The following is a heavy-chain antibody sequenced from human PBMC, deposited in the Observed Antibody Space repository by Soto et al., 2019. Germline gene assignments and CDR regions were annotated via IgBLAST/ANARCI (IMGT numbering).Heavy chain of an antibody. J-gene: IGHJ5*02. Sequence: ELQLVQSGGGLVQPGGSLRLSCAASGFAFSNYWMHCVRQAPGKGLVWVSRINGDGSSTSYADSVRGRFTISRDNAENALYLQMNSLSPEDTALYYCARFRVDGDPVPWGQGTLVTVSS. CDR3: ARFRVDGDPVP. V-gene: IGHV3-74*01. CDR1: GFAFSNYW. D-gene: IGHD4-17*01. CDR2: INGDGSST.